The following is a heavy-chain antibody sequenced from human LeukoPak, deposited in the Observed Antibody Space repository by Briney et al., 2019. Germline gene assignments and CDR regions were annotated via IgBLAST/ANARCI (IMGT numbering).Heavy chain of an antibody. D-gene: IGHD3-3*01. CDR2: INTDGSST. CDR3: ARASAYNFWSGYYHDY. Sequence: SGGSLRLSCAASGYTFSSYWMHWVRQAPGKGLVWVSRINTDGSSTSYADSVKGRFTISRDNAKNTLYLQMNSLRAEDTAVYYCARASAYNFWSGYYHDYWGQGTLVTVSS. CDR1: GYTFSSYW. J-gene: IGHJ4*02. V-gene: IGHV3-74*01.